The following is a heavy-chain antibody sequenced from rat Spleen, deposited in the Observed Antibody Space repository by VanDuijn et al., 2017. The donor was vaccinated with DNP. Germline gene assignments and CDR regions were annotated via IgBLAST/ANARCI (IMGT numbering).Heavy chain of an antibody. Sequence: EVQLVESGGGLVQPGNSLKLSCAASGLTFSDYAMAWVRQSPKKGLEWVATIIYDGNRTYYRDSVKGRFTTSRDTAKSTLYLQMDSLRSEDTATYYCALRLTIAAYFDYWGQGVMVTVSS. CDR3: ALRLTIAAYFDY. CDR1: GLTFSDYA. D-gene: IGHD1-2*01. J-gene: IGHJ2*01. CDR2: IIYDGNRT. V-gene: IGHV5S10*01.